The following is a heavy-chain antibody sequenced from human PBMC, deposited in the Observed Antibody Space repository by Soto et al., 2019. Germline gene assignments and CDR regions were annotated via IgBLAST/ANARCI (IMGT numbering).Heavy chain of an antibody. V-gene: IGHV1-69*13. D-gene: IGHD2-15*01. Sequence: SVKVSCKASGGTFSSYAISWVRQAPGQGLEWMGGIIPIFGTANYAQKFQGRVTITADESTSTAYMELSSLRSEDTAVYYCARLTAGRGPRGYYYYYYYGMDVWGQGTTVTVSS. CDR2: IIPIFGTA. J-gene: IGHJ6*02. CDR1: GGTFSSYA. CDR3: ARLTAGRGPRGYYYYYYYGMDV.